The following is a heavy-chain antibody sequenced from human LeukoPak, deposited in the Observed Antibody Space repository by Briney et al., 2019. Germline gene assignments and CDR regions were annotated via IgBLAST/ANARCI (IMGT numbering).Heavy chain of an antibody. CDR1: GGSFSGYY. V-gene: IGHV3-74*01. J-gene: IGHJ4*02. CDR2: INSDGSST. Sequence: PSETLSLTCAVYGGSFSGYYWSWIRQPPGKGLVWVSRINSDGSSTNYADSVKGRFTISRDNAKNTLYLQMNSLRVEDTAVYYCARAVRRSGYYKDYYFDYWGQGTLVTVSS. D-gene: IGHD3-22*01. CDR3: ARAVRRSGYYKDYYFDY.